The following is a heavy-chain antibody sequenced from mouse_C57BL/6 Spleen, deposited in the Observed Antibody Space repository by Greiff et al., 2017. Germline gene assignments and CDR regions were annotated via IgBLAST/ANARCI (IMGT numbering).Heavy chain of an antibody. J-gene: IGHJ1*03. CDR1: GYSITSGYY. V-gene: IGHV3-6*01. CDR3: ATGSTYFDV. Sequence: VQLKESGPGLVKPSQSLSLTCSVTGYSITSGYYWNWIRQFPGNKLEWMGYLSYDGSNNYNPSLKNRISITRDTSKNQFFLKLNSVTTEDTATYYCATGSTYFDVWGTGTTVTVSS. D-gene: IGHD1-1*01. CDR2: LSYDGSN.